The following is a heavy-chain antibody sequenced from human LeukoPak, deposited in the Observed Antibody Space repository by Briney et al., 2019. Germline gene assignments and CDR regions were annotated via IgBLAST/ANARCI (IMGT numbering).Heavy chain of an antibody. CDR2: IYWDDDK. Sequence: SGPTLVNPTQTLTLTCAFSGFSLNTVGVGVAWIRQPPGKALEWLALIYWDDDKRYNPSLKSRLTITKDTSGNQVVLTLTNVDPVDTATYYCAHLPSMIRGVIANIYFDHWGQGTLVAVSS. V-gene: IGHV2-5*02. J-gene: IGHJ4*02. CDR1: GFSLNTVGVG. CDR3: AHLPSMIRGVIANIYFDH. D-gene: IGHD3-10*01.